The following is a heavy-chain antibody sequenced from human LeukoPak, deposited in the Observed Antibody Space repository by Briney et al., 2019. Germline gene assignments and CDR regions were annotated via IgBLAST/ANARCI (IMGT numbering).Heavy chain of an antibody. CDR1: GYTFTGYY. Sequence: ASVKVSCKASGYTFTGYYMHWVRQAPGQGLEWMGWINPNSGGTYYAQKFQGRVTMTRDTSISTAYMELSRLRSDDTAVYYCARAIYSGSYFYWGQGTLVTVSS. V-gene: IGHV1-2*02. D-gene: IGHD3-10*01. J-gene: IGHJ4*02. CDR3: ARAIYSGSYFY. CDR2: INPNSGGT.